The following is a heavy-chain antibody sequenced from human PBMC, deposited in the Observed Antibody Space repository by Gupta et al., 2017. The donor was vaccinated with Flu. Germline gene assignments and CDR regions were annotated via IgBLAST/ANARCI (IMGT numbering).Heavy chain of an antibody. J-gene: IGHJ6*02. D-gene: IGHD1-26*01. V-gene: IGHV3-48*01. CDR2: ISSSGTAI. CDR3: ARRGTYLEYCGMDV. Sequence: EGQLVESGVGWEQPGGSLRRSVAASGFTCSRNAMTWDRRAPGKGLEWVSYISSSGTAISYADSVTGRFTISIDNAKNSVYLQMTSLRAEDTALYYCARRGTYLEYCGMDVWGQGTTVTVSS. CDR1: GFTCSRNA.